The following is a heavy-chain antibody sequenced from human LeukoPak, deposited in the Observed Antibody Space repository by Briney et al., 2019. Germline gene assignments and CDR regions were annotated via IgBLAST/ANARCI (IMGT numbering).Heavy chain of an antibody. Sequence: SETLSLTCTASGGSISSYYWSWIRQPPGKGLEWIGYIYYSGSTNYNPSLKSRVTISVDTSKNQFSLKLRSVTAADTAVYYCARDSFTRRLNYYGSGTDYYYYGMDVWGQGTTVTVSS. CDR2: IYYSGST. V-gene: IGHV4-59*12. CDR3: ARDSFTRRLNYYGSGTDYYYYGMDV. J-gene: IGHJ6*02. D-gene: IGHD3-10*01. CDR1: GGSISSYY.